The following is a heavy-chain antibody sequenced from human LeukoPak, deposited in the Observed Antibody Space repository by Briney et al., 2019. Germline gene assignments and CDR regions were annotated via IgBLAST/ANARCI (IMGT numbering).Heavy chain of an antibody. J-gene: IGHJ5*02. CDR3: ARLSSHYGDYKVDP. D-gene: IGHD4-17*01. CDR2: INPHSGKT. V-gene: IGHV1-8*01. CDR1: GYPFSNYD. Sequence: ASVKVSCKTSGYPFSNYDINWVRQATGQGLEWMGWINPHSGKTGYAQKFQGRVTMTTDTSASTAYMELSSLRSEDTAVYYCARLSSHYGDYKVDPWGQGTLVTVSS.